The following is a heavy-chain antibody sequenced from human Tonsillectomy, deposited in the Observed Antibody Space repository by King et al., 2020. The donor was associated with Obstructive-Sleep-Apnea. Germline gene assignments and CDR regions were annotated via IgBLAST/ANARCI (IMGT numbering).Heavy chain of an antibody. CDR1: CGSITSSSYY. Sequence: QLQESGPGLVKPSETLSLTCTVSCGSITSSSYYWGWIRQPPGKGLEWIGGIYYSGSTYYNPSLKSRVTISVDTSKNQFSLRLSSVTAAETAVDYCARVGGDWYFDLWGRGTLVTVSS. D-gene: IGHD2-15*01. CDR3: ARVGGDWYFDL. V-gene: IGHV4-39*07. CDR2: IYYSGST. J-gene: IGHJ2*01.